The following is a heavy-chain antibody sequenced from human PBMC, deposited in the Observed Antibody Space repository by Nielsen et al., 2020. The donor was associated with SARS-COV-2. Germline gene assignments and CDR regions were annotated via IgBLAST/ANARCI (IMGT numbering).Heavy chain of an antibody. CDR1: GFTFSSYS. Sequence: GESLKISCAASGFTFSSYSMNWVRQAPGKGLEWVSSISSSSSYIYYADSVKGRFTISRDNAKNSLYLQMNSLRAEDTAVYYCAREYSSGWYTEWGQGTLVTVSS. V-gene: IGHV3-21*01. J-gene: IGHJ4*02. D-gene: IGHD6-19*01. CDR2: ISSSSSYI. CDR3: AREYSSGWYTE.